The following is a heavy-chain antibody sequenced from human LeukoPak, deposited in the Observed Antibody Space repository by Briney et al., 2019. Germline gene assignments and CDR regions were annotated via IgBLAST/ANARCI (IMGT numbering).Heavy chain of an antibody. CDR2: MYYSGRTDYNPSLSGRT. D-gene: IGHD3-22*01. Sequence: SETLSLTCAVSGGSISGYYWNWIRQSPGQGLEWIGYMYYSGRTDYNPSLSGRTNYNPSLKSRVTISVDTSKNQFSLKLSSVTAADTAIYYCARNGDDSSDYYYFDYWGQGTLVTVSS. J-gene: IGHJ4*02. V-gene: IGHV4-59*12. CDR1: GGSISGYY. CDR3: ARNGDDSSDYYYFDY.